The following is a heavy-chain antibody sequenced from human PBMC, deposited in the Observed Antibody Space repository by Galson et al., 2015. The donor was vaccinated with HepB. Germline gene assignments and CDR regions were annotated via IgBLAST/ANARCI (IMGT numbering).Heavy chain of an antibody. CDR1: GFTSSSYW. CDR3: ARERCSSTSCYLSRAFDI. D-gene: IGHD2-2*01. Sequence: SLRLSCAASGFTSSSYWMSWVRQAPGKGLEWVANIKQDGSEKYYVDSVKGRFTISRDNAKNSPYLQMNSLRAEDTAVYYCARERCSSTSCYLSRAFDIWGQGTMVTVSS. J-gene: IGHJ3*02. V-gene: IGHV3-7*03. CDR2: IKQDGSEK.